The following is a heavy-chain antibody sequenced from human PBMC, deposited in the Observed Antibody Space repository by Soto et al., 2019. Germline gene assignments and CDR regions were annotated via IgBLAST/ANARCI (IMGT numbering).Heavy chain of an antibody. J-gene: IGHJ4*02. Sequence: GGSLRLSCAASGFTFSSYSMNWVRQAPGKGLEWVSYISSSSSTICYADSVKGRFTISRDNAKNSLYLQMNSLRAEDTALYYCAREASYYYGSGSYYPEFDYWGQGTLVTVSS. CDR2: ISSSSSTI. D-gene: IGHD3-10*01. CDR3: AREASYYYGSGSYYPEFDY. CDR1: GFTFSSYS. V-gene: IGHV3-48*01.